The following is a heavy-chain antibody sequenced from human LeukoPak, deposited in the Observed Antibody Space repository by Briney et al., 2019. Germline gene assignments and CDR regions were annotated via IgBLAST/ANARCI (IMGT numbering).Heavy chain of an antibody. CDR3: AKESTYYYDSSGIVDY. Sequence: GESLKISCAASGFTFSSYAMSWVRQAPGKGLEWVSAISGSGGSTYYVDSVKGRFTISRDNSKNTLYLQMNSLRAEDTAVYYCAKESTYYYDSSGIVDYWGQGTLVTVSS. V-gene: IGHV3-23*01. D-gene: IGHD3-22*01. CDR2: ISGSGGST. J-gene: IGHJ4*02. CDR1: GFTFSSYA.